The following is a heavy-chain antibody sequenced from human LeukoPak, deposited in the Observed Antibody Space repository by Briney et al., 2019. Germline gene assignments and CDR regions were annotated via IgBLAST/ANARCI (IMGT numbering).Heavy chain of an antibody. CDR3: ARLGYSSGWHPPGYYYGMDV. J-gene: IGHJ6*02. D-gene: IGHD6-19*01. V-gene: IGHV4-59*08. Sequence: SETLSLTCTVSGGSISSYYWSWIRQPPGKGLEWIGYIYYSGSTNYNPSLKSRVTISVDTSKNQFSLKLSSVTAADTAVYYCARLGYSSGWHPPGYYYGMDVWGQGTTVTVSS. CDR1: GGSISSYY. CDR2: IYYSGST.